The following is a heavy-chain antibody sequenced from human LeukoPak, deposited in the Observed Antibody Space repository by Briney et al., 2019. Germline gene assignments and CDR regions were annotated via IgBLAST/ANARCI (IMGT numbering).Heavy chain of an antibody. V-gene: IGHV3-33*06. D-gene: IGHD3-10*01. Sequence: GRSLRLSCVASGVSLSSHGTHWFRQAPGKGLEWITYIWSDGNSQFYADSMKGRFTVSRDNSKNTLYLQMNSLRAEDTAVYYCAKRGRSGSYFDYWGQGTLVTVSS. CDR2: IWSDGNSQ. J-gene: IGHJ4*02. CDR3: AKRGRSGSYFDY. CDR1: GVSLSSHG.